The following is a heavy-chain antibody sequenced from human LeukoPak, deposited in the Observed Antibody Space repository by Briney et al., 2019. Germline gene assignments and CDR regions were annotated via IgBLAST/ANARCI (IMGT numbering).Heavy chain of an antibody. V-gene: IGHV1-18*01. CDR3: ARGTLGYCTNGVCFPRYYYYYYMDV. Sequence: ASVKVSCKASGYTFTSYGISWVRQAPGQGLEWMGWISAYNGNTNYAQKLQGRVTMTTDTSTSTAYMELSSLRSEDTAVYYCARGTLGYCTNGVCFPRYYYYYYMDVWGKGTTVTVSS. J-gene: IGHJ6*03. CDR2: ISAYNGNT. CDR1: GYTFTSYG. D-gene: IGHD2-8*01.